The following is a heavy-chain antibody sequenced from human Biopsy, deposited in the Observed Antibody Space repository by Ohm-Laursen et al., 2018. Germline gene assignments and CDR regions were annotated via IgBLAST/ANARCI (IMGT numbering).Heavy chain of an antibody. D-gene: IGHD3-10*01. CDR3: ATDGAGSYNEN. Sequence: SLRLSCAASGFTFCDYYMCWIRQAPGQGLERLSYISGSGLTKMYADSVKGRFTVSRDNARNSLYLEMNNLTVEDTAVYYCATDGAGSYNENWGQGTLVSVSS. V-gene: IGHV3-11*01. CDR2: ISGSGLTK. J-gene: IGHJ4*02. CDR1: GFTFCDYY.